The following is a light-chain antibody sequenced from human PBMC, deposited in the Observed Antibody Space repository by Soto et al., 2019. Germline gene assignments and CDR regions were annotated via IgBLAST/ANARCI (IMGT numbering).Light chain of an antibody. Sequence: QSVLTQPASVSGSLGRSITISCTGTTRDIGTYEYISWHQHHPGKAPKLIIFGVYDRPSGVSDRFSGSKSGNTASLTIFGLQLEDEAVYYCSSYTSGSTLPWVFGTGTKVTVL. J-gene: IGLJ1*01. CDR3: SSYTSGSTLPWV. V-gene: IGLV2-14*01. CDR1: TRDIGTYEY. CDR2: GVY.